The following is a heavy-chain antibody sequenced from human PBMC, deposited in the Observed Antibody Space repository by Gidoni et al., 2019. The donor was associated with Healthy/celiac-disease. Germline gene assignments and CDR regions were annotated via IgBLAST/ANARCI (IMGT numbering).Heavy chain of an antibody. J-gene: IGHJ6*02. D-gene: IGHD6-19*01. Sequence: QVQLVQSGAAVKKPGASVKVSCKASGYTFSGYYMHWVRQAPGHGLEWMGWINPNSGGTNYAQKFQGRVTMTRDTSISTAYMELSRLRSDDTAVYYCARDKQRDLAVAALNGMDVWGQGTTVTVSS. CDR2: INPNSGGT. V-gene: IGHV1-2*02. CDR1: GYTFSGYY. CDR3: ARDKQRDLAVAALNGMDV.